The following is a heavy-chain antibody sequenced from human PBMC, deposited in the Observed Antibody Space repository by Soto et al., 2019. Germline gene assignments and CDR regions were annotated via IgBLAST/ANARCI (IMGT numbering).Heavy chain of an antibody. V-gene: IGHV3-23*01. CDR2: ISGSGDST. D-gene: IGHD6-13*01. CDR3: VRRGPGTYFDY. CDR1: GFTFSSYA. J-gene: IGHJ4*02. Sequence: EVQLLESGGGLVQPGGSLRLSCAASGFTFSSYAMRWVRQAPGKGLEWVSAISGSGDSTYYTDSVKGRFTISRDNSKNTLYLQMNSLRAEDTAVYYCVRRGPGTYFDYWGQGTLVTVSS.